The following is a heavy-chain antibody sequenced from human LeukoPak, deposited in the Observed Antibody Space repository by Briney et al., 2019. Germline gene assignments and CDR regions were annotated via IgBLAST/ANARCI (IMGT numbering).Heavy chain of an antibody. D-gene: IGHD2-15*01. Sequence: PGGSLRLSCAASGFTFSNYWMHWVRQAPGKGLVWVSRINSDGSSTSYADSVKGRFTISRDNAKNTLYLQMNSLRAEDTAVYYCARGKLLRNYYYGMDVWGQGTTVTVSS. V-gene: IGHV3-74*01. J-gene: IGHJ6*02. CDR2: INSDGSST. CDR3: ARGKLLRNYYYGMDV. CDR1: GFTFSNYW.